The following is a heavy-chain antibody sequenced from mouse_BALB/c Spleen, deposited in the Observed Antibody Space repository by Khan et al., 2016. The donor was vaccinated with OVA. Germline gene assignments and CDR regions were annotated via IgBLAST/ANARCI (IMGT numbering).Heavy chain of an antibody. CDR3: ARNYGYDEGLAY. CDR2: IWSGGST. Sequence: VQLQESGPGLAQPSQSLSITCTASGFSLTTYGVHWVRQSPGKGLEWLGVIWSGGSTDYNAPFISRLSISKDSSKSQVFFKMNSLQVNDTAIYYGARNYGYDEGLAYWGQGTLVTVSA. J-gene: IGHJ3*01. CDR1: GFSLTTYG. V-gene: IGHV2-2*02. D-gene: IGHD2-2*01.